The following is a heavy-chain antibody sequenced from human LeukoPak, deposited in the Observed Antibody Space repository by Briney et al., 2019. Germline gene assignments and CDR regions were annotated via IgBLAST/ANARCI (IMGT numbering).Heavy chain of an antibody. CDR2: IYHSGST. Sequence: SETLSLTCTVSSYSISSGYYWGWIRQPPGKGLEWIGSIYHSGSTYYNPSLKSRVTISVDTSKNQFSLKLSSVTAADTAVYYCARDKLLWFGEAVHYYGMDVWGQGTTVTVSS. CDR1: SYSISSGYY. D-gene: IGHD3-10*01. V-gene: IGHV4-38-2*02. CDR3: ARDKLLWFGEAVHYYGMDV. J-gene: IGHJ6*02.